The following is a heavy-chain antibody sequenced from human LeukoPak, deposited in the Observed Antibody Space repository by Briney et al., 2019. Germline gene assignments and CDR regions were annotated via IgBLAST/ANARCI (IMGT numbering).Heavy chain of an antibody. D-gene: IGHD3-9*01. CDR1: GGSISSSNYY. CDR3: ARVSLLRYYDILTGYYSRPYYFDY. CDR2: IYYSEST. Sequence: SETLSLTCTVSGGSISSSNYYWGWIRQPPGKGLEWIGSIYYSESTYYNPSLKSRVTISVDTSKNQFSLKLSSVTAADTAVYYCARVSLLRYYDILTGYYSRPYYFDYWGQGTLVTVSS. V-gene: IGHV4-39*01. J-gene: IGHJ4*02.